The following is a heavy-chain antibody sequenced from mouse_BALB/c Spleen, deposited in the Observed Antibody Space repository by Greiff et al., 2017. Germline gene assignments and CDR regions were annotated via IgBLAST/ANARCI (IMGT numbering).Heavy chain of an antibody. J-gene: IGHJ1*01. CDR3: TRGERGYWYFDV. CDR1: GYTFTSYY. Sequence: VQLVESGAELVKPGASVKLSCKASGYTFTSYYMYWVKQRPGQGLEWIGEINPSNGGTNFNEKFKSKATLTVDKSSSTAYMQLSSLTSEDSAVYYCTRGERGYWYFDVWGAGTTVTVSS. CDR2: INPSNGGT. V-gene: IGHV1S81*02.